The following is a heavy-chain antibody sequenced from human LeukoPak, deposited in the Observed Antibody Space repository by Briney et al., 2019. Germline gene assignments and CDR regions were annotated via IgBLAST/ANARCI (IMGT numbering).Heavy chain of an antibody. J-gene: IGHJ6*03. Sequence: GASVKVSCKASGYTFTGYYMHWVRQAPGQGPEWMGIINPSGGSTSYAQKFQGRVTVTRDMSTSTVYMELSSLRSEDTAVYYCARGGGRSTEGGVWFYYYYMDVWGKGTTVTVSS. CDR2: INPSGGST. CDR3: ARGGGRSTEGGVWFYYYYMDV. D-gene: IGHD3-16*01. CDR1: GYTFTGYY. V-gene: IGHV1-46*01.